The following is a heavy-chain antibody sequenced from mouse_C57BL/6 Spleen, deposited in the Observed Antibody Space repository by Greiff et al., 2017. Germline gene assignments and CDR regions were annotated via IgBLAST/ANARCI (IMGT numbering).Heavy chain of an antibody. D-gene: IGHD1-1*01. CDR2: IDPEDGET. V-gene: IGHV14-2*01. Sequence: EVQLQQSGAELVKPGASVTLSCTASGFNIKDYYMHWVKQRTEQGLEWIGRIDPEDGETKYAPKFQGKATITADTSSNTAYLQLSSLTSEDTAVYYCARLYGSSYDYAMDYWGQGTSVTVSS. CDR3: ARLYGSSYDYAMDY. CDR1: GFNIKDYY. J-gene: IGHJ4*01.